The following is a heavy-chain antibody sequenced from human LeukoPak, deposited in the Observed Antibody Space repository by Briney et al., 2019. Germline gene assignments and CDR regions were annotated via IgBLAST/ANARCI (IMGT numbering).Heavy chain of an antibody. Sequence: ASVKVSCKASGYTFTSYDINWVRQATGQGLEWMGWMDPNSGNTGYAQKFQGRVTITRNTSISTAYMELSSLRSEDTAVYYCARGRVKSRDYYYYMDVWGKGTTVTVSS. V-gene: IGHV1-8*03. J-gene: IGHJ6*03. D-gene: IGHD4-23*01. CDR2: MDPNSGNT. CDR3: ARGRVKSRDYYYYMDV. CDR1: GYTFTSYD.